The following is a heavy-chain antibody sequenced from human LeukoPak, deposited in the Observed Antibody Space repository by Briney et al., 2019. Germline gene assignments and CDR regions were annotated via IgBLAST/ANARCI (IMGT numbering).Heavy chain of an antibody. J-gene: IGHJ4*02. CDR1: GINFKGYR. Sequence: GGPLRLSCAFSGINFKGYRMAWFPQPPGKGREWLANMKQDGSEKYYVDSVKGRFTISRGNANNSLYLEMNSLRVEDTAVYYCARDLGHTGYDLYDYWGQGTLVTVSS. CDR3: ARDLGHTGYDLYDY. CDR2: MKQDGSEK. D-gene: IGHD5-12*01. V-gene: IGHV3-7*01.